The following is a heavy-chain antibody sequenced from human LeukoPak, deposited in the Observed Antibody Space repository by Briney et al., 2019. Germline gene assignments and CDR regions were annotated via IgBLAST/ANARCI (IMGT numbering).Heavy chain of an antibody. CDR3: ASGGDITRYAFDI. CDR2: IIPIFGTA. D-gene: IGHD3-9*01. Sequence: SVKVSCKASGGTFSSYAISWVRQAPGQGLEWMGRIIPIFGTANYAQKFQGRVTITTDESTSTAYMELSSLRSEDTAVYYCASGGDITRYAFDIWGQGTMVAVSS. CDR1: GGTFSSYA. J-gene: IGHJ3*02. V-gene: IGHV1-69*05.